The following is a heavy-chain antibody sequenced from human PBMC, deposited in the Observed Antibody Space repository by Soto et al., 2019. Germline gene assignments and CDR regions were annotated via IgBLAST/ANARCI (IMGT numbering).Heavy chain of an antibody. Sequence: GSGPTLVNPTQTLTLTCTFSGFSLTSTGMCANWIRQPPGKALEWLALINWDDDKYYSTSLKTRLTISKDTSKNQVVLTMTNMDPVDTATYYCARIRRDYAYDYWGLGTLVTVSS. CDR3: ARIRRDYAYDY. V-gene: IGHV2-70*01. CDR2: INWDDDK. J-gene: IGHJ4*02. D-gene: IGHD4-17*01. CDR1: GFSLTSTGMC.